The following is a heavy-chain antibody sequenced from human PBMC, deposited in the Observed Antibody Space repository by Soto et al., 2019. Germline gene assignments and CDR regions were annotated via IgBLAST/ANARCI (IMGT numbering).Heavy chain of an antibody. CDR2: VYYSGST. V-gene: IGHV4-39*01. CDR3: GRLEGLATISYYFDY. J-gene: IGHJ4*02. CDR1: GVYVSSSSYY. D-gene: IGHD3-9*01. Sequence: PSETLSLTCPVSGVYVSSSSYYWGWVRKPPGKGLEWIGSVYYSGSTYYNPSLESRVTISVDKSKNQFSLKLMSLSAADTAVYYCGRLEGLATISYYFDYWGQGALVTVSS.